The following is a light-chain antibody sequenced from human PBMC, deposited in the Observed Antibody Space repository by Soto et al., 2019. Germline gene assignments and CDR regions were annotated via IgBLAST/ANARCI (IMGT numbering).Light chain of an antibody. CDR3: QQYNNWLWT. J-gene: IGKJ1*01. Sequence: EIVMTQSPATLSVSPGERATLSCRASQSVSRNVAWYQQKPGQAPRLLIHDASTRATGISVRFSGSGSGTELTLTISTLQSEDFAVDYCQQYNNWLWTFGQGTKVEIK. V-gene: IGKV3-15*01. CDR1: QSVSRN. CDR2: DAS.